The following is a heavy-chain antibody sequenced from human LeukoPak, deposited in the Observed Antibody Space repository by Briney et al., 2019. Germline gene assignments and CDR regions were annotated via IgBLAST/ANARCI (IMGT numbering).Heavy chain of an antibody. Sequence: GGSLRLSCAASGFTFSHHAMHWVRQAPGKGLEWVAFIRYEGRYKYYADSVKGRFTISRDNSRNTMYLQMNSLRDEDTAVYYCARDRGYFRKEVWGKGTTVIVSS. D-gene: IGHD2/OR15-2a*01. CDR2: IRYEGRYK. V-gene: IGHV3-30*02. J-gene: IGHJ6*04. CDR3: ARDRGYFRKEV. CDR1: GFTFSHHA.